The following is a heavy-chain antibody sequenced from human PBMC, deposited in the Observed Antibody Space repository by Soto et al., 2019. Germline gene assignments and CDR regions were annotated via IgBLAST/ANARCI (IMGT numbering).Heavy chain of an antibody. Sequence: QVQLQESGPGLVKPSETLTLTCTVSPGSISSSYWSWIRQPPGRGLEWIGHVAYSGTTKYNPSLKSRGSISVSTSKRQFSLRLTSVTAADTTVYYCAREAQDYYFDHWGQGILVTVSS. CDR2: VAYSGTT. CDR3: AREAQDYYFDH. CDR1: PGSISSSY. V-gene: IGHV4-59*01. D-gene: IGHD1-26*01. J-gene: IGHJ5*02.